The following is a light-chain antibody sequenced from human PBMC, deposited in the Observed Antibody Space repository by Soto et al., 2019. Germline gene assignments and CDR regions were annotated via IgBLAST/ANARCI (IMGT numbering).Light chain of an antibody. Sequence: EIVLTQSPGTLSLSPGERATLSCRASQSVSSSFLAWYQAKPGQAPRLLIYGASIRATGIPDRFSGSGSRTDFTLTISRLEPEDFAVYYCQQSGSSPWTFGQGTKVEIK. V-gene: IGKV3-20*01. J-gene: IGKJ1*01. CDR1: QSVSSSF. CDR3: QQSGSSPWT. CDR2: GAS.